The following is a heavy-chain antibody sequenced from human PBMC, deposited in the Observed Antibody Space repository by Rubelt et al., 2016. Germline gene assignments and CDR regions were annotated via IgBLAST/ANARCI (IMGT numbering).Heavy chain of an antibody. CDR3: AREQETTVTSEGVLGY. CDR1: GYTFTSYY. CDR2: INPSGGST. D-gene: IGHD4-17*01. J-gene: IGHJ4*02. V-gene: IGHV1-46*01. Sequence: QVQLVQSGAEVKKPGASVKVSCKASGYTFTSYYMHWVRQAPGPGLEWMGIINPSGGSTSYAQKVQCRVTMTRYTSTSTVYMELSSLRSEDTAVYYCAREQETTVTSEGVLGYWGQGTLVTVSS.